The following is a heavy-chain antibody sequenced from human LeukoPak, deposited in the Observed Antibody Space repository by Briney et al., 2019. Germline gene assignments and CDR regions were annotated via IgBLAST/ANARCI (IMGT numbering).Heavy chain of an antibody. CDR2: INHSGST. CDR1: GGSFSGYY. J-gene: IGHJ1*01. CDR3: ARHRRYCSSTSSYIRYFQH. Sequence: SQTLSLTCAVYGGSFSGYYWSWIRQPPGKGLEWIGEINHSGSTNYNPSLKSRVTISVDTSKNQFSLKLSSVTAADTAVYYCARHRRYCSSTSSYIRYFQHWGQGTLVTISS. D-gene: IGHD2-2*02. V-gene: IGHV4-34*01.